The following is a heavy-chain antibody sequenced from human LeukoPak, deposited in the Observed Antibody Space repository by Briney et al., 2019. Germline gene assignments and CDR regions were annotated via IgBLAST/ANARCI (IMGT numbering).Heavy chain of an antibody. CDR1: GDSIRSGGYY. CDR3: ARAGYDSSGYSTYYFDY. Sequence: SETLSLTCIVSGDSIRSGGYYWSWIRQHPGKGLEWIGYIYYSGNAYYNPSLTSRVTISVDTSKNQFSLKLSFVTAADTAVYYCARAGYDSSGYSTYYFDYWGQGTLVTVSS. CDR2: IYYSGNA. V-gene: IGHV4-31*03. D-gene: IGHD3-22*01. J-gene: IGHJ4*02.